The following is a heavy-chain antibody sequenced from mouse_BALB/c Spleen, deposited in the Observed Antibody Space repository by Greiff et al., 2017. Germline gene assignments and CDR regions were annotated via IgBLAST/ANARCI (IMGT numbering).Heavy chain of an antibody. D-gene: IGHD2-4*01. CDR1: GFTFSSFG. J-gene: IGHJ3*01. CDR3: ARSGDYDFFAY. Sequence: EVKLMESGGGLVQPGGSRKLSCAASGFTFSSFGMHWVRQAPEKGLEWVAYISSGSSTIYYADTVKGRFTISRDNPKNTLFLQMTSLRSEDTAMYYCARSGDYDFFAYWGQGTLVTVSA. CDR2: ISSGSSTI. V-gene: IGHV5-17*02.